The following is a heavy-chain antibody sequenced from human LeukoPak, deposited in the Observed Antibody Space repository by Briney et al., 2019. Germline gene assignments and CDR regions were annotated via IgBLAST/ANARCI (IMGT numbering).Heavy chain of an antibody. J-gene: IGHJ4*02. V-gene: IGHV3-30*09. CDR1: GFTFSSYA. Sequence: GRSLRLSCAASGFTFSSYAMHWVRQAPGKGLEWVAVISYDGSNKYYADSVKGRFAISRDNSKNTLYLQMNSLRAEDTAVYYCARDIARGTTGTCYWGQGTLVTVSS. CDR3: ARDIARGTTGTCY. CDR2: ISYDGSNK. D-gene: IGHD1-1*01.